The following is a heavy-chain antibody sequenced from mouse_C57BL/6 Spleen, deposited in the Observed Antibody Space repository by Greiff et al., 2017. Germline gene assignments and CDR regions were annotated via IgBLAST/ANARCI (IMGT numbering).Heavy chain of an antibody. Sequence: EVQLQQSGPELVKPGASVKISCKASGYSFTGYYMNWVKQSPEKSLEWIGEINPSTGGTTYNQKFKATATLTVDKSSSTAYMQLKSLTSEDSAVYYCARTITTVVATKDYWYFDVWGTGTTVTVSS. V-gene: IGHV1-42*01. CDR3: ARTITTVVATKDYWYFDV. CDR2: INPSTGGT. CDR1: GYSFTGYY. J-gene: IGHJ1*03. D-gene: IGHD1-1*01.